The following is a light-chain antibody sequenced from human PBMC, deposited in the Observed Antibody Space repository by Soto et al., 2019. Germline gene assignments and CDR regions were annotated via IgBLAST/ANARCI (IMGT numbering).Light chain of an antibody. Sequence: QSVLTQPPSVPGAPGQTVTISCTGSGSNIGAGYGVQWYQQLPGTAPRLLIYGSDDRPSGVSHRFSGSKSGNTASLTISGLQAEDEADYYCGSYTTSSNYVFGTGTKVTVL. J-gene: IGLJ1*01. CDR1: GSNIGAGYG. V-gene: IGLV1-40*01. CDR2: GSD. CDR3: GSYTTSSNYV.